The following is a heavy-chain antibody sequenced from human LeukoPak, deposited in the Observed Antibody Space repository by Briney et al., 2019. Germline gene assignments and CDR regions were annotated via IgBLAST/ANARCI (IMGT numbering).Heavy chain of an antibody. J-gene: IGHJ6*02. Sequence: SETLSLTCTVSGGSISGYYWGWIRQPPGKGLEWIGYIYDSGSTNYNPSLKSRVTISVDTSKNQFSLKLSSVTAADMAVYYCARVGGTNYYYYGMDVWGQGTTVTVSS. V-gene: IGHV4-59*01. D-gene: IGHD3-10*01. CDR1: GGSISGYY. CDR3: ARVGGTNYYYYGMDV. CDR2: IYDSGST.